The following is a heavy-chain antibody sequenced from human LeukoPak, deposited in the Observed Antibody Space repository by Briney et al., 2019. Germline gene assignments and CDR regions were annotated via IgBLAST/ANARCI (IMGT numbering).Heavy chain of an antibody. D-gene: IGHD3-22*01. CDR1: GYTFTSYY. J-gene: IGHJ4*02. Sequence: ASVKVSCKASGYTFTSYYMHWVRQAPGQGLEWMGIINPSGGSTSYAQKFQGRVTMTRDTSTSTVYMELSSLRSEDTAVYYCARDRYYYDSSGYQPLDYWGQGTLVTVSS. CDR2: INPSGGST. V-gene: IGHV1-46*01. CDR3: ARDRYYYDSSGYQPLDY.